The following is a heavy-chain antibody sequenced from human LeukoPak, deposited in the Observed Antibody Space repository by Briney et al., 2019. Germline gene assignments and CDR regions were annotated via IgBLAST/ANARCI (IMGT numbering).Heavy chain of an antibody. Sequence: GASVKVSCKASGYTFTSYYMHWVRQAPGQGLEWMGWINPNSGGTNYAQKFQGRVTMTRDTSISPAYMELSRLRSDDTAVYYCARDFDFWSGYYRAGPGTSDAFDIWDQGTMVTVSS. J-gene: IGHJ3*02. D-gene: IGHD3-3*01. V-gene: IGHV1-2*02. CDR2: INPNSGGT. CDR3: ARDFDFWSGYYRAGPGTSDAFDI. CDR1: GYTFTSYY.